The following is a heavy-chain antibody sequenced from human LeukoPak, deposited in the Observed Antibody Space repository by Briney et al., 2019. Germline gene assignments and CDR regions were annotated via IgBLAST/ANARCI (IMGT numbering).Heavy chain of an antibody. Sequence: PGGSLRLSCAASGFNFSNYAMHWVRQAPGKGLEWVAFIRYDGSNKYYADSVRGRFTISRDNSKNTLYLHMNSLRAEDTAVYFCAKGSKAVLFTRDHYMDVWGKGTTVTISS. V-gene: IGHV3-30*02. D-gene: IGHD6-19*01. CDR2: IRYDGSNK. CDR1: GFNFSNYA. CDR3: AKGSKAVLFTRDHYMDV. J-gene: IGHJ6*03.